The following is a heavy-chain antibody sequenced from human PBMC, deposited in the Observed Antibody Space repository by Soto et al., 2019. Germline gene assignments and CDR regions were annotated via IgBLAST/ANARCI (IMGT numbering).Heavy chain of an antibody. CDR2: ISSSSRFI. J-gene: IGHJ6*03. V-gene: IGHV3-48*01. Sequence: HPGGSLRLSCAASGFTFSTYSMNWVRQAPGKGLEWVSYISSSSRFIYYADSVKGRFTISRDNAKNSLYLQMNSLRAEDTAVYYCAREDSGYEAYRYYYYYMDVWGKGITVTVSS. D-gene: IGHD5-12*01. CDR3: AREDSGYEAYRYYYYYMDV. CDR1: GFTFSTYS.